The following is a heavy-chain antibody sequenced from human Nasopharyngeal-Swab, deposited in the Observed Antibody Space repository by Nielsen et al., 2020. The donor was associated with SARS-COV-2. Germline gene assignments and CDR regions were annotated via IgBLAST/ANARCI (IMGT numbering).Heavy chain of an antibody. Sequence: VRQMPGKGLEWIGNIDDSGTTFYSPPLKTRVTLSVDTSQNQFSLNLISVTAADTAVYYCARRVVSPEFYFDYWGQGALVTVSS. J-gene: IGHJ4*02. CDR2: IDDSGTT. CDR3: ARRVVSPEFYFDY. V-gene: IGHV4-39*01. D-gene: IGHD2-2*01.